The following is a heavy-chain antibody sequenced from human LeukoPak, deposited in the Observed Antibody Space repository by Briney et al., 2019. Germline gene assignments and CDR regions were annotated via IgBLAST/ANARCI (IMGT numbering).Heavy chain of an antibody. J-gene: IGHJ4*02. CDR1: GGTFISYA. D-gene: IGHD1-26*01. Sequence: SVTVSCKASGGTFISYAISWVRQAPGQGLEWMGWIIPILGIANYAQKFQGRVTITADKSTSTAYMELSSLRSEDTAVYYCARDGDGWELLGYYFDYWGQGTLVTVSS. V-gene: IGHV1-69*04. CDR3: ARDGDGWELLGYYFDY. CDR2: IIPILGIA.